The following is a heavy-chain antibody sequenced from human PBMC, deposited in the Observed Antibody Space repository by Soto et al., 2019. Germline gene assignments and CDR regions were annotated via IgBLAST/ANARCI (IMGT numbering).Heavy chain of an antibody. J-gene: IGHJ4*02. CDR1: GYTFTNYG. CDR3: ARVGAYCVRASCDDY. D-gene: IGHD2-21*01. V-gene: IGHV1-18*01. CDR2: ISAYNGNT. Sequence: QVQLVQSGAEVKKPGASVKVSCKASGYTFTNYGISWVRQAPGQGLEWLGWISAYNGNTDYAQKLQGRVTMTTDTSTSPAHVERRSLGADETAVYYCARVGAYCVRASCDDYRGQGTLVTVSS.